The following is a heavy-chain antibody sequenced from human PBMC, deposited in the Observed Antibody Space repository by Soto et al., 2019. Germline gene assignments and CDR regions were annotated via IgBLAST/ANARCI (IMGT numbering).Heavy chain of an antibody. J-gene: IGHJ4*02. CDR2: ISSSSSYI. D-gene: IGHD3-22*01. Sequence: GGSLRLSCAASGFTFSSYSMNWVRRAPGKGLEWVSSISSSSSYIYYADSVKGRFTISRDNAKNSLYLQMNSLRAEDTAVYYCAREYYYDSSGYYREGFDYWGQGTLVTVSS. CDR1: GFTFSSYS. V-gene: IGHV3-21*01. CDR3: AREYYYDSSGYYREGFDY.